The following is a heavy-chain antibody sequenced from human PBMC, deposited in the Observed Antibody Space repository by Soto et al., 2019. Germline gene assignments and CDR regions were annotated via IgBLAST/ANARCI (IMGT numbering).Heavy chain of an antibody. D-gene: IGHD3-10*01. CDR1: GFTFTNHS. CDR2: IHSNSKTI. V-gene: IGHV3-48*02. CDR3: VRDSRRGFGMDV. J-gene: IGHJ6*02. Sequence: PGGSLRLSCAASGFTFTNHSMNWVRQSPGKGLEWISYIHSNSKTIYYAASVKGRFTISRDNAKNSLYLEMNSLRDEDTAVYSCVRDSRRGFGMDVWGPGTTVTVSS.